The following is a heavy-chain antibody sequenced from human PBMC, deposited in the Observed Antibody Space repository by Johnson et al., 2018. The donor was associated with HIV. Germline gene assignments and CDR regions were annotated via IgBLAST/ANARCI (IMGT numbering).Heavy chain of an antibody. J-gene: IGHJ3*02. CDR1: GFIFSSYA. CDR2: ILYDGNNK. Sequence: QVQLVESGGGGVQPGRSLRLSCAASGFIFSSYAMHWVRQAPGKGLEWVEVILYDGNNKYYEDSVKGRFTISRDNSKNTLYLQINSLTTEDTAVYYCARDRAPVYSSSSTPFDAFDIWGQGTMVTVSS. D-gene: IGHD6-6*01. V-gene: IGHV3-30-3*01. CDR3: ARDRAPVYSSSSTPFDAFDI.